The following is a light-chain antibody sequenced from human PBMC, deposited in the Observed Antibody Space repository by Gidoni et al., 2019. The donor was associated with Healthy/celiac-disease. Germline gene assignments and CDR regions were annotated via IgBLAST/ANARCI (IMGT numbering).Light chain of an antibody. CDR3: QQYYSTPPALT. J-gene: IGKJ4*01. CDR2: WAS. V-gene: IGKV4-1*01. Sequence: DIVMTQSPDSLAVSRGERATINCKSSQSVLYSSNNKNYLAWYQQKPGQPPKLLIYWASTRESGVPDRFSGSGSGTDFTLTISSLQAEDVAVYYCQQYYSTPPALTFGGGTKVEIK. CDR1: QSVLYSSNNKNY.